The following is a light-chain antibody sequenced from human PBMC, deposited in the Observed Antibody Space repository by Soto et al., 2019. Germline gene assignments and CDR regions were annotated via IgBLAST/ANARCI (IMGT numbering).Light chain of an antibody. V-gene: IGKV1-8*01. Sequence: AILMTQSPSSLSSSTGDRVTLTCRASQGISSYLAWYQQKPGKAPRLLIYAASTLQTGVPARFSGSGSGTDFTLTISCLQSEDFATYYCQQYYSYPGTFGQGTKVEIK. CDR1: QGISSY. CDR3: QQYYSYPGT. CDR2: AAS. J-gene: IGKJ1*01.